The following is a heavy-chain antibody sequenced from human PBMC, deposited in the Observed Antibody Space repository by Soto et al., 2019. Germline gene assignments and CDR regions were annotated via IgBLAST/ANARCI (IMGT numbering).Heavy chain of an antibody. J-gene: IGHJ4*02. CDR1: GYPFISYY. Sequence: QVQLMQSGAEVKRPGASVKISCKPSGYPFISYYIHWVRQAPGQGLEWVGLIDPSCGATSYAERFQGRLSITSDKSTATVYMNVWSLTSDDTAIYYCATFPRGYWGQGTLVSVSS. V-gene: IGHV1-46*01. CDR2: IDPSCGAT. CDR3: ATFPRGY.